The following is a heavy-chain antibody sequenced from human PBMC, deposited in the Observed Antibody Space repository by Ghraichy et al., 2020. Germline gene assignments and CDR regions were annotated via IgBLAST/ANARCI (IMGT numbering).Heavy chain of an antibody. D-gene: IGHD3-3*01. J-gene: IGHJ3*02. CDR1: GFTFSSYG. V-gene: IGHV3-33*01. Sequence: GGSLRLSCAASGFTFSSYGMHWVRQAPGKGLEWVAVIWYDGSNKYYADSVKGRFTISRDNSKNTLYLQMNSLRAEDTAVYYCAREGNDGVDAFDIWGQGTIVTVSS. CDR2: IWYDGSNK. CDR3: AREGNDGVDAFDI.